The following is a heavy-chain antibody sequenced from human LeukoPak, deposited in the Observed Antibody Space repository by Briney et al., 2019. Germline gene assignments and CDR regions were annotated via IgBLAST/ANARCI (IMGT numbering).Heavy chain of an antibody. CDR2: VNPTSGIS. D-gene: IGHD2-2*01. CDR1: GYTFTTFY. Sequence: ASVKVSCRASGYTFTTFYIHWVRQAPGQGLKWMGKVNPTSGISTYAQEFQGRVTMTRDTSTSTVYMELSSLRSDDAAVYFCARERGYCSGSACYGSDYWGQGTLVTVSS. V-gene: IGHV1-46*01. CDR3: ARERGYCSGSACYGSDY. J-gene: IGHJ4*02.